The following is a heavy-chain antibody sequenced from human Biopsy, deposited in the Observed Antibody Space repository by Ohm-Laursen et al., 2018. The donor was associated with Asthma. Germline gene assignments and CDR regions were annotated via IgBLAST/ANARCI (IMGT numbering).Heavy chain of an antibody. D-gene: IGHD3-9*01. J-gene: IGHJ3*01. CDR1: GYNFISFA. CDR2: VNTGNGDP. CDR3: ARAYYDFLTGQVKDVFGV. V-gene: IGHV1-3*04. Sequence: ASVKASCKASGYNFISFAIHWVRQAPGQRLEWMGWVNTGNGDPKYSQKFQGRVTITRDTSASTAYMELRSLRSEDTATYYCARAYYDFLTGQVKDVFGVWGQGTMVTVSS.